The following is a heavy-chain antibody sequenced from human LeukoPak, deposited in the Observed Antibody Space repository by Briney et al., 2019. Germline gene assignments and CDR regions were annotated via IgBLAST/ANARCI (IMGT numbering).Heavy chain of an antibody. D-gene: IGHD5-12*01. J-gene: IGHJ4*02. CDR3: VKDEWLRFPN. Sequence: GGSWKLSCAASGFTFDDFAMHWVRQAPGKGLEWVSLIIGDGGATYYADSVKGRFTISRDNSKNSLYLQMDSLRIEDTALYFCVKDEWLRFPNWGQGTLVTVSS. V-gene: IGHV3-43*02. CDR1: GFTFDDFA. CDR2: IIGDGGAT.